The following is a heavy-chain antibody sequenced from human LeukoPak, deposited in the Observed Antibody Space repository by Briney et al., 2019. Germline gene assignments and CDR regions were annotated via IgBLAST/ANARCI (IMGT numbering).Heavy chain of an antibody. V-gene: IGHV3-11*01. CDR3: AKARFDGNYYDSSGYRPGAYYFDY. Sequence: PGGSLRLSCAAPGFTFSDYYMSWIRQAPGKGLEWVSYISSSGSTIYYADSVKGRFTISRDNAKNSLYLQMNSLRAEDTALYYCAKARFDGNYYDSSGYRPGAYYFDYWGQGSLVTVSS. CDR2: ISSSGSTI. J-gene: IGHJ4*02. CDR1: GFTFSDYY. D-gene: IGHD3-22*01.